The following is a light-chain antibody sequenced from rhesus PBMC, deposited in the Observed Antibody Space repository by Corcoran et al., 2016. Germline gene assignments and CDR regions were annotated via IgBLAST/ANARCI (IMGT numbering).Light chain of an antibody. Sequence: DIQMTQSPSSLSASVGDTVTITCRASQGISSWLAWYQQKPGKAPKLLIYKASSLQSGVPSRVSGSGSGTVFTLTISSLQSEDFATYYCQQYSSRPFTFGPGTKLDIK. CDR3: QQYSSRPFT. J-gene: IGKJ3*01. V-gene: IGKV1-22*01. CDR1: QGISSW. CDR2: KAS.